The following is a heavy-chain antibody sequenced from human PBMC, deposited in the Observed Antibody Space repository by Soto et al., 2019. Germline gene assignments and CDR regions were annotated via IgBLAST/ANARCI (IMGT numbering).Heavy chain of an antibody. CDR3: AKDVRGSLPP. D-gene: IGHD6-13*01. V-gene: IGHV3-30*18. J-gene: IGHJ5*02. CDR2: ISYDGSNK. Sequence: QVQLVESGGGVVQPGRSLRLSCAASGFTFSSYGMHWVRQAPGKGLEWVAVISYDGSNKYYADSVKGRFTISRDNSKNTLYLQMNSLRAEDTAVYYCAKDVRGSLPPWGQGTLVTVSS. CDR1: GFTFSSYG.